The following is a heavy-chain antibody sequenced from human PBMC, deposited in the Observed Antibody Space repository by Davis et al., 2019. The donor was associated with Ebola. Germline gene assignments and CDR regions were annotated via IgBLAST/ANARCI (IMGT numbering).Heavy chain of an antibody. J-gene: IGHJ4*02. CDR1: GYTFTSHY. CDR3: ARGGGVVMTARADY. Sequence: AASVKVSCKASGYTFTSHYMHWVRQAPGQGLEWMGIINPSGGSTSYAQKFQGRVTMTTDTSTSTAYMELRSLRSDDTAVYYCARGGGVVMTARADYWGQGTLVTVSS. V-gene: IGHV1-46*01. D-gene: IGHD2-21*02. CDR2: INPSGGST.